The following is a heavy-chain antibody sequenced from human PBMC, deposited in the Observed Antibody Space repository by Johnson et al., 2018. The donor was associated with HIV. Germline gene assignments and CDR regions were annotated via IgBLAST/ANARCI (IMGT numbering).Heavy chain of an antibody. CDR2: IYSGGRT. J-gene: IGHJ3*02. CDR1: GFTFSSYA. Sequence: VQLVESGGGLVKPGGSLRLSCAASGFTFSSYAMRWVRQAPGKGLEWVSGIYSGGRTYYADSVKGRFTISRDNSKNTLSLQMNSLRADDTAVYFCARDRRYYDSSGYYHDAFDIWGQGTMVTVSS. V-gene: IGHV3-66*01. D-gene: IGHD3-22*01. CDR3: ARDRRYYDSSGYYHDAFDI.